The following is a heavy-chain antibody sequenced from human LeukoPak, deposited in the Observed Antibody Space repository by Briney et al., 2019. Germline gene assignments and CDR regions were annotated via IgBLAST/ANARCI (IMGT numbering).Heavy chain of an antibody. V-gene: IGHV3-21*01. D-gene: IGHD6-13*01. CDR1: GFTFSSYS. CDR3: ERKPPGAAGAFDY. CDR2: ISSSSSYI. Sequence: GGSLRLSCAASGFTFSSYSMNWVRQAPGKGLEWVSSISSSSSYIYYADSVKGRFTISRDNAKNSLYLQMNSLRAEDTAVYYCERKPPGAAGAFDYGGQGTLVTVSS. J-gene: IGHJ4*02.